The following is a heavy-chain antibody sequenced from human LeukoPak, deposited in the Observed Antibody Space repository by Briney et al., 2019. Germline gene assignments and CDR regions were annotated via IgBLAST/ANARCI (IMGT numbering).Heavy chain of an antibody. Sequence: PSETLSLTCTVSGASITIYYWSWIRQPPGKRLEWIAYMYYSGSPNYNPSLKSRVTMSVDTSENQFSLKLSSVTAADTAVYYCARVDGRYCSGGSCYANRFDPWGQGTLVTVSS. J-gene: IGHJ5*02. V-gene: IGHV4-59*01. CDR2: MYYSGSP. CDR3: ARVDGRYCSGGSCYANRFDP. D-gene: IGHD2-15*01. CDR1: GASITIYY.